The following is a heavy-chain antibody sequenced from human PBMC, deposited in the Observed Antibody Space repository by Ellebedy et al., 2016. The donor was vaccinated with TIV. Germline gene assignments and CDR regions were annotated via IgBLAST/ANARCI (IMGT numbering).Heavy chain of an antibody. V-gene: IGHV1-18*01. J-gene: IGHJ5*02. Sequence: ASVKVSCXASGYTFTSYGISWVRQAPGQGLEWMGWISAYNGNTNYAQKLQSRVTMTTDTSTSTAYMELRSLRSDDTAVYYCARDPPSRGYSYGYNWFDPWGQGTLVTVSS. CDR2: ISAYNGNT. CDR1: GYTFTSYG. D-gene: IGHD5-18*01. CDR3: ARDPPSRGYSYGYNWFDP.